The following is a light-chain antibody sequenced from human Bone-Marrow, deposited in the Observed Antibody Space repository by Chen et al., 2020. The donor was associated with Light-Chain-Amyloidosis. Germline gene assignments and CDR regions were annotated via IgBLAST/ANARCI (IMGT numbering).Light chain of an antibody. J-gene: IGLJ3*02. Sequence: SYVLTQTSSVSVAPGQTATIACGGNNIGSTSVHWYQQTPGQAPLQVVYDDSDRPSGIPERLSGSNSGNTATLTISRVEAGDEADYYCQVWDRSSDRPVFSGGTKLTVL. CDR3: QVWDRSSDRPV. CDR1: NIGSTS. V-gene: IGLV3-21*02. CDR2: DDS.